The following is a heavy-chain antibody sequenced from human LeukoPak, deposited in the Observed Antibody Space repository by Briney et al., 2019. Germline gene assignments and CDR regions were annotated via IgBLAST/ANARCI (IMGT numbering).Heavy chain of an antibody. CDR3: ARDPEGYYYGMDV. J-gene: IGHJ6*02. V-gene: IGHV4-59*01. D-gene: IGHD1-14*01. CDR2: IYYSGST. CDR1: GGSFSGYY. Sequence: SETLSLTCAVYGGSFSGYYWSWIRQPPGKGLEWIGYIYYSGSTNYNPSLKSRVTISVDTSKNQFSLKLSSVTAADTAVYYCARDPEGYYYGMDVWGQGTTVTVSS.